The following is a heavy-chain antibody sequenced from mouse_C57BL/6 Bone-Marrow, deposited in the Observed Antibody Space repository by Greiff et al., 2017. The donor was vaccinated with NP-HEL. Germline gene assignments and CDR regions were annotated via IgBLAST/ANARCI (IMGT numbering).Heavy chain of an antibody. D-gene: IGHD1-1*01. J-gene: IGHJ2*01. Sequence: DVKLQESGPGLVKPSQSLSLTCSVTGYSITSGYYWNWIRQFPGNKLEWMGYISYDGSNNYNPSLKNRISITRDTSKNQFFLKLNSVTTEDTATYYCARRTTVVAYYFDYWGQGTTLTVSS. CDR3: ARRTTVVAYYFDY. V-gene: IGHV3-6*01. CDR1: GYSITSGYY. CDR2: ISYDGSN.